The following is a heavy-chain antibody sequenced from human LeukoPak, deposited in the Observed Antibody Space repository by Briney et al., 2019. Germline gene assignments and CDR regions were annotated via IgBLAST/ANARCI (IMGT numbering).Heavy chain of an antibody. D-gene: IGHD3-22*01. J-gene: IGHJ5*02. Sequence: ASVKVSCKASGYTFTSYGIGWVRQAPGQGLEWMGWISAYNGNTNYAQKLQGRVTMTTDTSTSTAYMELRSLRSDDTAVYYCARDEYYYDSSGYHPQNWFDPWGQGTLVTVSS. CDR2: ISAYNGNT. CDR1: GYTFTSYG. V-gene: IGHV1-18*01. CDR3: ARDEYYYDSSGYHPQNWFDP.